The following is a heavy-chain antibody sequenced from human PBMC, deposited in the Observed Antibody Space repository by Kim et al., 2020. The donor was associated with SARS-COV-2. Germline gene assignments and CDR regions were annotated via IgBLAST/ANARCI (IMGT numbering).Heavy chain of an antibody. Sequence: GSTNRHPSLKSAVTISVDASKNQFSLKRGSVTAADTAVYYCAEGSGYDSIWGQGTLVTVSS. J-gene: IGHJ4*02. V-gene: IGHV4-34*01. CDR2: GST. D-gene: IGHD5-12*01. CDR3: AEGSGYDSI.